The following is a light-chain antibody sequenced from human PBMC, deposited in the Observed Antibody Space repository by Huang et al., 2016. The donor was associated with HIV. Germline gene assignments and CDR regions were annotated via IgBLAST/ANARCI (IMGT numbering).Light chain of an antibody. CDR2: YAS. J-gene: IGKJ3*01. CDR3: HQSSSFPHT. V-gene: IGKV6-21*01. Sequence: EIVLTQSPDFQSVTTKEKVTITCRDSQSIGTNLHWYQQKPDQSPKLLIKYASQSFSGVPSRFTGSGSGTEFTLTINSLEAEDVATYYCHQSSSFPHTFGPGTKVDIK. CDR1: QSIGTN.